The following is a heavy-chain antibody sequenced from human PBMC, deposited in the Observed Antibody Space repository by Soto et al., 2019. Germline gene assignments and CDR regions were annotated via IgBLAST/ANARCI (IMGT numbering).Heavy chain of an antibody. CDR2: ISGSGGST. J-gene: IGHJ4*02. V-gene: IGHV3-23*01. CDR3: AKGQRYNWNDGEDY. D-gene: IGHD1-1*01. Sequence: GALRLSCAASGFTFSSYAMSWVRQAPGKGLEWVSAISGSGGSTYYADSVKGRFTISRDNSKNTLYLQMNSLRAEDTAVYYCAKGQRYNWNDGEDYWGQGTLVTVSS. CDR1: GFTFSSYA.